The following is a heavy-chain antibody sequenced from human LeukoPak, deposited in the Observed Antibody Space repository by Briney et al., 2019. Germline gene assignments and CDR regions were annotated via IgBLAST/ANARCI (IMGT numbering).Heavy chain of an antibody. CDR3: AKASVPDWYFDL. J-gene: IGHJ2*01. Sequence: ASVKVSCKASGYTFTSYYMHWVRQAPGQGLEWMGIINPSGGSTSYAQKFQGRVTMTGDMSTSTVYMELSSLRSEDTAVYYCAKASVPDWYFDLWGRGTLVTVSS. CDR2: INPSGGST. V-gene: IGHV1-46*01. D-gene: IGHD2-2*01. CDR1: GYTFTSYY.